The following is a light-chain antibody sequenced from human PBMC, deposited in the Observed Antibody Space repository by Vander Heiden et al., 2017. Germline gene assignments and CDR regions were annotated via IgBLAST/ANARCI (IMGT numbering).Light chain of an antibody. CDR1: SGHSSNA. Sequence: QLVLSQSPSASASLGPSVRLTCTLSSGHSSNAIAWHQQQPQKGPRYLMKLNSDGSHKKGDGIPDRFSGFSSGAERYLFISSVQSEDEADYYCQTWGTGIAVFGGGTKLTVL. J-gene: IGLJ3*02. CDR3: QTWGTGIAV. CDR2: LNSDGSH. V-gene: IGLV4-69*01.